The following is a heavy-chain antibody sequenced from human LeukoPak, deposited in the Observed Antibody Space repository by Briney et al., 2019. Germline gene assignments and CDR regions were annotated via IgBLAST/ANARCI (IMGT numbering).Heavy chain of an antibody. CDR3: TREKSYGYIRADS. D-gene: IGHD3-16*01. Sequence: SETLSLTCTVSNGSISRPSSYWSWIRQPAGKGLEWIGHIYASGGTKYNPSLESRVTISIDTSKNQLSLRLSSVTAADTAVYYCTREKSYGYIRADSWGQGTLVAVSS. CDR2: IYASGGT. J-gene: IGHJ4*02. V-gene: IGHV4-61*09. CDR1: NGSISRPSSY.